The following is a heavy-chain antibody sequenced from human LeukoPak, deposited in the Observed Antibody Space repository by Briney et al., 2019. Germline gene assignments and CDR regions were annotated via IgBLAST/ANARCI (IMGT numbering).Heavy chain of an antibody. J-gene: IGHJ4*02. Sequence: SETLSLTCAVYGGSFSGYYWSWVRQPPGKGLEWIGEIYHSGSTNYNPSLKSRVTISVDKSKNQFSLKLSSVTAADTAVYYCARDYGDFELRFDYWGQGTLVTVSS. CDR3: ARDYGDFELRFDY. D-gene: IGHD1-26*01. CDR1: GGSFSGYY. CDR2: IYHSGST. V-gene: IGHV4-34*01.